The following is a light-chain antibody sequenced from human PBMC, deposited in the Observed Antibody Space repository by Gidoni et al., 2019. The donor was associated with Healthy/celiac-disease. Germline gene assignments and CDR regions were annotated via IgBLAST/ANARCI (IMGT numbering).Light chain of an antibody. J-gene: IGLJ3*02. CDR3: YSAADNSGV. CDR2: KDS. Sequence: SYELTQPSSVSVSPGQTARITCSGDVLAKKSARWFQQKPGQAPVLVIYKDSERPSGSPERFSGASSGTTVTLTISGAQVEDEADYYCYSAADNSGVFGGGTKLTVL. V-gene: IGLV3-27*01. CDR1: VLAKKS.